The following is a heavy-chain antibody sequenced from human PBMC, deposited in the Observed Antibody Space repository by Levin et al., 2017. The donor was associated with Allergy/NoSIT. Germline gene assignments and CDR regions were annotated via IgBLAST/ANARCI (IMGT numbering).Heavy chain of an antibody. CDR2: VYYSGTT. CDR3: TRDRGSSGWFES. V-gene: IGHV4-61*01. CDR1: GGPFNNGLYY. J-gene: IGHJ5*01. Sequence: SETLSLTCTVSGGPFNNGLYYWSWIRQPPGKGLEWIGSVYYSGTTNYNPSLKRRASITVDTSTNQFSLTLSSLTAADTSVYYCTRDRGSSGWFESWGQGSLVTVSS. D-gene: IGHD3-22*01.